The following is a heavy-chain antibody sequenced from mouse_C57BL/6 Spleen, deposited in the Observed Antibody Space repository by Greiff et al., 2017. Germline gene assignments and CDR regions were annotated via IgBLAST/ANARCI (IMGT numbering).Heavy chain of an antibody. CDR3: ARWDYSNLVYFDY. V-gene: IGHV1-80*01. J-gene: IGHJ2*01. CDR2: IYPGDGDT. CDR1: GYAFSSYW. D-gene: IGHD2-5*01. Sequence: VKLVESGAELVKPGASVKISCKASGYAFSSYWMNWVKQRPGKGLEWIGQIYPGDGDTNYNGKFKGKATLTADKSSSTAYMQLSSLTSEDSAVYFCARWDYSNLVYFDYWGQGTTLTVSS.